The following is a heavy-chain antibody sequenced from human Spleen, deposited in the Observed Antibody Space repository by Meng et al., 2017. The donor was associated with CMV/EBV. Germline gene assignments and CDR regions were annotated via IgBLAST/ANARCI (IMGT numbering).Heavy chain of an antibody. Sequence: GGSLRLSCAASGFTFDDYAMHWVRQTPGKGLEWVSLISWDGVTAYYADSVKGRFTISRDNRKNSLYLQMNSLRAEDTALYYCAKGYSGSYLFDYWGQGTLVTVS. CDR1: GFTFDDYA. V-gene: IGHV3-43D*03. CDR2: ISWDGVTA. J-gene: IGHJ4*02. D-gene: IGHD1-26*01. CDR3: AKGYSGSYLFDY.